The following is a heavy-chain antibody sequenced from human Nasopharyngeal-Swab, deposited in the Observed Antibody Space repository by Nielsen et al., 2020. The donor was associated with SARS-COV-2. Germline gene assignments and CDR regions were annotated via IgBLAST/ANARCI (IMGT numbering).Heavy chain of an antibody. Sequence: SETLSLTCTVSGGSVSDYYWSWIRQPPGKGLEWIAFMYDNEYTNYNPSLRGRATISLDTSKHQFSLKVTSVTAADTAVYYCARENWQLANVFDIWGQGTMVTVSS. J-gene: IGHJ3*02. CDR3: ARENWQLANVFDI. CDR2: MYDNEYT. D-gene: IGHD6-19*01. V-gene: IGHV4-59*02. CDR1: GGSVSDYY.